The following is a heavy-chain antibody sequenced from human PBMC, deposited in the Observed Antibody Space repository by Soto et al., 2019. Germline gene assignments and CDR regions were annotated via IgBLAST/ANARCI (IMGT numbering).Heavy chain of an antibody. Sequence: QVHLQESGPGLVKPSETLSLTCSVSGVSISDYYWSWIRQPPEKGLEWIGYVYYSGITNYNPSLKSRVTISIDTSNNQFSLRLSSVTAADTAIYFCARVLPKTYDYGSGTAHNWFDPWGQGTLVTVSS. D-gene: IGHD3-10*01. V-gene: IGHV4-59*01. J-gene: IGHJ5*02. CDR2: VYYSGIT. CDR1: GVSISDYY. CDR3: ARVLPKTYDYGSGTAHNWFDP.